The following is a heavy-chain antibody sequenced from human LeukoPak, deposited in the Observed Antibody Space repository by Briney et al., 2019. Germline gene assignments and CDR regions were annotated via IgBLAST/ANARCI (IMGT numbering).Heavy chain of an antibody. D-gene: IGHD2/OR15-2a*01. J-gene: IGHJ5*02. CDR3: AGLLPPFDP. Sequence: GSLRLSCAASGFTFSSYSMNWVRQAPGEGLEWVSSISSSSSYIYYADSVKGRFTISRDNAKNSLYLQMNSLRAEDTAVYYCAGLLPPFDPWGQGTLVTVSS. V-gene: IGHV3-21*01. CDR2: ISSSSSYI. CDR1: GFTFSSYS.